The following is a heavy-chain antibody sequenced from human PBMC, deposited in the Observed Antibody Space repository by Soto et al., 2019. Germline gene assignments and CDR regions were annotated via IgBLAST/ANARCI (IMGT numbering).Heavy chain of an antibody. CDR3: ARYRREAVAGYTLDN. Sequence: QVQLQESGPGLVKASETLSLTCTVSGGSMSSNYWTWIRQPPGKGLEWIGYVYNSGSTNYNPSLKSRVTISEDTSKSQFSLKVNSMTAADTAVFYCARYRREAVAGYTLDNWGQGILVTVSS. J-gene: IGHJ4*02. D-gene: IGHD6-13*01. CDR2: VYNSGST. CDR1: GGSMSSNY. V-gene: IGHV4-59*01.